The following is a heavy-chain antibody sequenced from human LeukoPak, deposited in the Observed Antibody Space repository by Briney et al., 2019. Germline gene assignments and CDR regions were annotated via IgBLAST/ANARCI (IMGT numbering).Heavy chain of an antibody. D-gene: IGHD3-22*01. Sequence: SETLSLTCTVSGGSISSNRPYWGWIRQPPGKGLEWIGSIYYSGSAYYNPSLKSRVTISVDTSKNQFSLKLSTVTAADTAVYYCARIGYYYDSSGYWRNGWFDPWGQGTLVTVSS. CDR1: GGSISSNRPY. V-gene: IGHV4-39*07. CDR2: IYYSGSA. CDR3: ARIGYYYDSSGYWRNGWFDP. J-gene: IGHJ5*02.